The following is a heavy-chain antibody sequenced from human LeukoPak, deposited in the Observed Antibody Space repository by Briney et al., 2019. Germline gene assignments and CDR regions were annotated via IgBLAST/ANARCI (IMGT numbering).Heavy chain of an antibody. D-gene: IGHD1-26*01. CDR1: GFTFSSYG. Sequence: PGGSLRLSCAASGFTFSSYGMHWVRQAPGKGLEWVAFIRYDGSNKYYADSVKGRFTISRDNSKNTLYLQMNSLRAEDTAVYYCAKGGVLRGSAFGIWGQGTMVTVSS. CDR2: IRYDGSNK. V-gene: IGHV3-30*02. CDR3: AKGGVLRGSAFGI. J-gene: IGHJ3*02.